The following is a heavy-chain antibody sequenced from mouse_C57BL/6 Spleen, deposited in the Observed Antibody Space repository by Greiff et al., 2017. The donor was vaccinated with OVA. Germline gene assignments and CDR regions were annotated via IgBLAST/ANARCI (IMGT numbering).Heavy chain of an antibody. V-gene: IGHV1-26*01. CDR3: ASAYDYPDYYAMDY. Sequence: EVQLQQSGPELVKPGASVKISCKASGYTFTDYYMHWVKQSHGKSLEWIGDLNPNNGGTSYNQQFKGKATLTVDKSSSTAYMELRSLTSEDSAVYYWASAYDYPDYYAMDYWGQGTTVTVSS. CDR1: GYTFTDYY. CDR2: LNPNNGGT. D-gene: IGHD2-4*01. J-gene: IGHJ4*01.